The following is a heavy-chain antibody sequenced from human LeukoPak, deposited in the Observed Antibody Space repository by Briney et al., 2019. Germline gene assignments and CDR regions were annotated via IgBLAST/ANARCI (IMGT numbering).Heavy chain of an antibody. V-gene: IGHV3-74*01. CDR2: INSDGSST. J-gene: IGHJ4*02. CDR1: GFTFSSYW. D-gene: IGHD6-13*01. CDR3: ARETHTSSWYGVMSYLDY. Sequence: GGSLRLSCAASGFTFSSYWMHWVRQAPGKGLVWVSRINSDGSSTSYADSVKGRFTISRDNAKNTLYPQMNSLRAKDTAVYYWARETHTSSWYGVMSYLDYWGQGTLVTVSS.